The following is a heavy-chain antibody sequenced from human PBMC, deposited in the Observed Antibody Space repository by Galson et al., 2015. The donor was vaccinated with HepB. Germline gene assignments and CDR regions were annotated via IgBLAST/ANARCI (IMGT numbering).Heavy chain of an antibody. CDR3: ARAKEDYYDSSGYYSWFDP. CDR2: IYYSGST. CDR1: GGSISSGGYY. Sequence: LSLTCTVSGGSISSGGYYWSWIRQHPGKGLEWIGYIYYSGSTYYNPSLKSRVTISVDTSKNQFSLKLSSVTAADTAVYYCARAKEDYYDSSGYYSWFDPWGQGTLVTVSS. D-gene: IGHD3-22*01. J-gene: IGHJ5*02. V-gene: IGHV4-31*03.